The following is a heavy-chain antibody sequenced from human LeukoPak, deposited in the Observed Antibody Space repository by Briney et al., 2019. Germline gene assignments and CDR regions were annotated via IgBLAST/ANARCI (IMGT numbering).Heavy chain of an antibody. V-gene: IGHV4-59*08. CDR3: ARHRSGSLEHYYYYMDV. J-gene: IGHJ6*03. Sequence: KPSETLSLTCTVSGGSISSYYWSWIRQPPGKGLEWIGYIYYSGSTNYNPSLKSRVTISVDTSKNQFSLKLSSVTAADTAVYYCARHRSGSLEHYYYYMDVWGKGTTVTISS. CDR2: IYYSGST. D-gene: IGHD1-26*01. CDR1: GGSISSYY.